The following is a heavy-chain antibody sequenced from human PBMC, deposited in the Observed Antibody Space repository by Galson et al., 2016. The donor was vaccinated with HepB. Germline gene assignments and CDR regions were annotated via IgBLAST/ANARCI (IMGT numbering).Heavy chain of an antibody. CDR3: TRDPQPVYYYHGMDV. Sequence: SETLSLTCRVSDFSIDSGYYWGWIRQPPGRGLEWIGSLYHSGSASYSPSLKSRVTISVDTYRNQFSLKVTSVTAAYTAIYYCTRDPQPVYYYHGMDVWGQGTTVTVSS. D-gene: IGHD6-13*01. J-gene: IGHJ6*02. CDR1: DFSIDSGYY. V-gene: IGHV4-38-2*02. CDR2: LYHSGSA.